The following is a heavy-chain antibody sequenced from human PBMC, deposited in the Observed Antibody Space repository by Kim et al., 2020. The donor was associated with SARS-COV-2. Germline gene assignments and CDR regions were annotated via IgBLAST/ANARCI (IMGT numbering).Heavy chain of an antibody. V-gene: IGHV4-34*01. CDR3: ARGGYCSSTSCYYYYYYMDV. CDR2: INHSGST. Sequence: SETLSLTCAVYGGSFSGYYWSWIRQPPGKGLEWIGEINHSGSTNYNPSLKSRVTISVDTSKNQFSLKLSSVTAADTAVYYCARGGYCSSTSCYYYYYYMDVWGKGTTVTVSS. CDR1: GGSFSGYY. D-gene: IGHD2-2*01. J-gene: IGHJ6*03.